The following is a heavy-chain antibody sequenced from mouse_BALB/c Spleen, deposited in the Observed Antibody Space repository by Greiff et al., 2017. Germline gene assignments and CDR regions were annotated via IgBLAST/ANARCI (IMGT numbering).Heavy chain of an antibody. V-gene: IGHV5-4*02. CDR1: GFTFSDYY. J-gene: IGHJ3*01. CDR3: AYDGYYGGFAY. CDR2: ISDGGSYT. Sequence: EVNVVESGGGLVKPGGSLKLSCAASGFTFSDYYMYWVRQTPEKRLEWVATISDGGSYTYYPDSVKGRFTISRDNAKNNLYLQMSSLKSEDTAMYYCAYDGYYGGFAYWGQGTLVTVSA. D-gene: IGHD2-3*01.